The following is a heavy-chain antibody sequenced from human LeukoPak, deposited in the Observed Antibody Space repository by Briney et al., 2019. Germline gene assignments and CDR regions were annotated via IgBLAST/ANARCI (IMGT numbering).Heavy chain of an antibody. CDR2: ISYDGSNK. Sequence: GRSLRLSCAASGFTFSSYAMHWVRQAPGKGLEWVAVISYDGSNKYYADSVKGRFTISRDNSKNTLYLQMNSLGAEDTAVYYCARYYYDSSGYSMGYDAFDIWGQGTMVTVSS. D-gene: IGHD3-22*01. CDR1: GFTFSSYA. V-gene: IGHV3-30-3*01. CDR3: ARYYYDSSGYSMGYDAFDI. J-gene: IGHJ3*02.